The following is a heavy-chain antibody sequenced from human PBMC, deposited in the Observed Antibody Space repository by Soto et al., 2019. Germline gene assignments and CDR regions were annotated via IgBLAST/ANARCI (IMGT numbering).Heavy chain of an antibody. Sequence: PGGSLRLSCAASGFTFSSYSMNWVRQAPGKGLEWVSSISSSSSYIYYADSVKGRFTISRDNAKNSLYLQMNSLRAEDTAVYYCARVVGDYGDYGPTNYWGQGTLVTVSS. CDR2: ISSSSSYI. CDR1: GFTFSSYS. J-gene: IGHJ4*02. V-gene: IGHV3-21*01. D-gene: IGHD4-17*01. CDR3: ARVVGDYGDYGPTNY.